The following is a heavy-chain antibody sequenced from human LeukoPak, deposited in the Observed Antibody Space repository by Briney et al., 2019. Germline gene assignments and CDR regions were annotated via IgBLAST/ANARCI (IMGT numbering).Heavy chain of an antibody. D-gene: IGHD3-10*01. V-gene: IGHV3-74*01. Sequence: PGGSLRLSCAASGFTFSSYWMHWVRQAPGKGLVWVSRINTDGSSTSYADSVKGRFTISRDNAKNTLYLQMNSLRAEDTAVYYCARAGAMVRGVPYYYYYYMDVWGKGTTVTVSS. CDR3: ARAGAMVRGVPYYYYYYMDV. J-gene: IGHJ6*03. CDR1: GFTFSSYW. CDR2: INTDGSST.